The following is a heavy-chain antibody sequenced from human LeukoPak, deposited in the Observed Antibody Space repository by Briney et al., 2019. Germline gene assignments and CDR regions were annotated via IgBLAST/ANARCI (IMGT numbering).Heavy chain of an antibody. V-gene: IGHV3-53*01. Sequence: GGSLRLSCAASGFTVSANYMSWVRQAPGKGLEWVTVIYSGGNTCYADSVKGRFTISRDNSKNTLYLQMNSLGVEDTAVYYCARRPTGCSGGSCSVYFDTWGLGTLVTVSS. CDR2: IYSGGNT. CDR1: GFTVSANY. D-gene: IGHD2-15*01. CDR3: ARRPTGCSGGSCSVYFDT. J-gene: IGHJ4*02.